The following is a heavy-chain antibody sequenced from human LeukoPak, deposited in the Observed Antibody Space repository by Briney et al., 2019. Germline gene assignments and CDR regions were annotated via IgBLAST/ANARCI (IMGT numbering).Heavy chain of an antibody. Sequence: GGSLRLSCAASGFTFSDYYMSWIRQAPGKGLEWVSYISSSSSYTNYADSVKGRFTISRDNAKNSLYLQMNSLRAEDTAVYYCARYSGSYFDPFGTYGMDVWGQGTTVTVSS. V-gene: IGHV3-11*06. CDR2: ISSSSSYT. CDR3: ARYSGSYFDPFGTYGMDV. D-gene: IGHD1-26*01. J-gene: IGHJ6*02. CDR1: GFTFSDYY.